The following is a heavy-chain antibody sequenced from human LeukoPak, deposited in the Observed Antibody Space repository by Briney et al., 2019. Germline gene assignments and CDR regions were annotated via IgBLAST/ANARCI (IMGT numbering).Heavy chain of an antibody. V-gene: IGHV3-48*01. D-gene: IGHD6-13*01. CDR1: GFTFRHYN. Sequence: GGSLRLSCAASGFTFRHYNMNWVRQAPGKGLEWVSYITGSSTSIYYADSVKGRFTISRDNAKNSLYLQMNSLRAEDTAVYYCAREPTYSSSWHTSCDYWGQGTLVTVSS. J-gene: IGHJ4*02. CDR2: ITGSSTSI. CDR3: AREPTYSSSWHTSCDY.